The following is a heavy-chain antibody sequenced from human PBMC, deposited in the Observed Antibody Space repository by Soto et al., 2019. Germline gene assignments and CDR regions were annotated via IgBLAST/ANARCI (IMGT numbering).Heavy chain of an antibody. D-gene: IGHD6-19*01. CDR3: ARVTGYSSGWYGAKDYYGMDV. CDR1: GDSVSSNSAA. J-gene: IGHJ6*04. Sequence: SQTLSLTCGISGDSVSSNSAAWNWIRQSPSRGLEWLGRTYYRSKWYNDYAVSVKSRITINPDTSKKQYSLQLNSVTPEDTAVYYCARVTGYSSGWYGAKDYYGMDVWGKGHTVTVSS. V-gene: IGHV6-1*01. CDR2: TYYRSKWYN.